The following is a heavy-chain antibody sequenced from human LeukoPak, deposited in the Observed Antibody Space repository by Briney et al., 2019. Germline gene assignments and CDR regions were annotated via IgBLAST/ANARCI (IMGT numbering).Heavy chain of an antibody. CDR3: VKSGFNFAHMRTLFEY. D-gene: IGHD1-1*01. J-gene: IGHJ4*02. V-gene: IGHV3-33*06. CDR1: GFTFSSYG. Sequence: PGGSLRLSCAASGFTFSSYGMHWVRQAPGKGLEWVAVIWYDGSNKYYADSVKGRFTISRDNSKNTLYLQMNSLRAEDTAVYYCVKSGFNFAHMRTLFEYWGQGILVTVSS. CDR2: IWYDGSNK.